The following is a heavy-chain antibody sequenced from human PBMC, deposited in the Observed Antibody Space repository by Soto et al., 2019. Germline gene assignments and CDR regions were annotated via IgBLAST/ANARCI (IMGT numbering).Heavy chain of an antibody. D-gene: IGHD6-19*01. CDR2: INAGNGNT. CDR3: ARDSMGCPSGY. Sequence: QVQLVQSGAEVKKPGASVKVSCKASGYTFTSYAMHWVRQAPAQRLEWMGWINAGNGNTKYSQKFQGRVTITRDTSASTAYMELSSLRSEDTAVYYCARDSMGCPSGYWGQGTLVTVSS. CDR1: GYTFTSYA. V-gene: IGHV1-3*01. J-gene: IGHJ4*02.